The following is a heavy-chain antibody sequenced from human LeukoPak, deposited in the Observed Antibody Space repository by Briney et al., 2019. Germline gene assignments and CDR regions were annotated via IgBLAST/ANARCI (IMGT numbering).Heavy chain of an antibody. CDR3: ARGSLENWFDP. D-gene: IGHD5-24*01. V-gene: IGHV4-34*01. CDR1: GGSFSGYY. Sequence: SETLSLTCAVYGGSFSGYYWSWIRQPPGKGLEWIGEINHSGSTNYNPSLKSRVTISVDTSKNQFSLKLSSVTAADTAVYYCARGSLENWFDPWGQGTLVTVSS. J-gene: IGHJ5*02. CDR2: INHSGST.